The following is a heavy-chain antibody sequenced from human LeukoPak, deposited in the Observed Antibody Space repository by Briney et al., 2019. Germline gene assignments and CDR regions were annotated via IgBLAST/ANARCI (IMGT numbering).Heavy chain of an antibody. D-gene: IGHD4-23*01. Sequence: ASVKVSCKASGYTFTSYYMHWVRQAPGQGLEWMGIINPSGGSTSYAQKFQGRVTMTRDTSTSTVYMELSSLRSEDTAVYYCARTVVSDDYYYGMDVWGQGTTVTVSS. CDR1: GYTFTSYY. J-gene: IGHJ6*02. V-gene: IGHV1-46*01. CDR3: ARTVVSDDYYYGMDV. CDR2: INPSGGST.